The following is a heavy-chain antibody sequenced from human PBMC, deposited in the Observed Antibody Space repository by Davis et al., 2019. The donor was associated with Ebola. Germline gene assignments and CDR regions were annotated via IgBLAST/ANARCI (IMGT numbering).Heavy chain of an antibody. Sequence: PGGSLRLSCAASGFTFSSYAMSWVRQAPGKGLEWVSAISGSGGSIYYADSVKGRFTISRDNAKNSLYLQMNSLRAEDTAVYYCAGSRYSIAAAGTKGYYYYYGMDVWGQGTTVTVSS. CDR2: ISGSGGSI. D-gene: IGHD6-13*01. V-gene: IGHV3-23*01. CDR3: AGSRYSIAAAGTKGYYYYYGMDV. J-gene: IGHJ6*02. CDR1: GFTFSSYA.